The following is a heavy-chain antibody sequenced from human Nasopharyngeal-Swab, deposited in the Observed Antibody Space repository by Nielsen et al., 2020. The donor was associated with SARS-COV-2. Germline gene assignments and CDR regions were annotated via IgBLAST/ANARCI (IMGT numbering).Heavy chain of an antibody. D-gene: IGHD1-1*01. CDR3: AREKSWNDGNWFDP. Sequence: ASVKVSCKVSGYTLTELSMHWVRQAPGKGLEWMGWINPNSGGINYAQKFQGWVTMTRDTSISTAYMELSRLRSDDTAVYYCAREKSWNDGNWFDPWGQGTLVTVSS. V-gene: IGHV1-2*04. CDR1: GYTLTELS. J-gene: IGHJ5*02. CDR2: INPNSGGI.